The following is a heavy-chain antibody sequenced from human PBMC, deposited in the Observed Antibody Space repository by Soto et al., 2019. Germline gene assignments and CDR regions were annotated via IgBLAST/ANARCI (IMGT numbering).Heavy chain of an antibody. CDR3: ATYDSTGKFDF. CDR2: LYYTGTT. V-gene: IGHV4-59*01. D-gene: IGHD3-22*01. CDR1: GGSISSFY. Sequence: SETLSLTCTVSGGSISSFYWSWIRQPPGKGLEWIGHLYYTGTTNYNPSLKSRVTISVDTSKKQFFMKLTSVTAADTAVYYCATYDSTGKFDFWGQGTLVTVSS. J-gene: IGHJ4*02.